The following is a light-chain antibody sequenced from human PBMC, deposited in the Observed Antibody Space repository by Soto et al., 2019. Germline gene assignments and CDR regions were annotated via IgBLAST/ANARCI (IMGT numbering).Light chain of an antibody. J-gene: IGKJ1*01. CDR1: QSISSW. V-gene: IGKV1-5*01. Sequence: DIQMTQSPATLSASVGHRVTITCRASQSISSWLAWYQQKPGKAPKLLIYDASSLESGVPSRFSGSGSGTEFTLTISSLQPADFATYYCQQYNSYSQTFGQGTKVDIK. CDR2: DAS. CDR3: QQYNSYSQT.